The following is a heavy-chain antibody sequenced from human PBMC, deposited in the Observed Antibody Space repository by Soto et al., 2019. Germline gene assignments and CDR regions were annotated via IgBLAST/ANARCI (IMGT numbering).Heavy chain of an antibody. D-gene: IGHD3-3*01. J-gene: IGHJ6*03. CDR2: ISSSSSYI. Sequence: GGSLRLSCAASGFTFSSYSMNWVRQAPGKGLEWVSSISSSSSYIYYADSVKGRFTISRDNAKNSLYLQMNSLRAEDTAVYYCARDPGIVYYDFWSGFPINYMDVWGKGTTVTVSS. CDR3: ARDPGIVYYDFWSGFPINYMDV. V-gene: IGHV3-21*01. CDR1: GFTFSSYS.